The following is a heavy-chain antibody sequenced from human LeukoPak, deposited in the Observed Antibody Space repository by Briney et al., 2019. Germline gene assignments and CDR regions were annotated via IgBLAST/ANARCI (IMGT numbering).Heavy chain of an antibody. D-gene: IGHD3-22*01. CDR3: ARAVHRTQIVAVITRPYWYFDL. CDR1: GYSISSGYY. CDR2: IYHSGST. V-gene: IGHV4-38-2*01. Sequence: SETLSLTCAVSGYSISSGYYWGWIRQPPGKGLEWIGSIYHSGSTYYNPSLKSRVTISVDTSKNQFSLKLSSVTAADTAVYYCARAVHRTQIVAVITRPYWYFDLWGRGTLVTVSS. J-gene: IGHJ2*01.